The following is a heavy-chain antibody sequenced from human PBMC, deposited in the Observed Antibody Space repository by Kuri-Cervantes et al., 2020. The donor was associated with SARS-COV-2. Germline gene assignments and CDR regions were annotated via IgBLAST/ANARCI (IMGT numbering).Heavy chain of an antibody. CDR1: GFTFSSNS. CDR2: ISSSSSYI. V-gene: IGHV3-21*01. Sequence: LSLTCAASGFTFSSNSMNWVRQAPGKGLEWVSSISSSSSYIYYADSVKGRFTISRDNAKNSLYLQMNSLRAEDTAVYYCARTDPQLPQLIYWGQGTLVTVSS. CDR3: ARTDPQLPQLIY. J-gene: IGHJ4*02. D-gene: IGHD2-2*01.